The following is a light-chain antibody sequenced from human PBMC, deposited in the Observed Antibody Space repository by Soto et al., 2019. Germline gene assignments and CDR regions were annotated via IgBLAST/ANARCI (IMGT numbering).Light chain of an antibody. Sequence: QSALTQPPSASGSPGQSVTISCAGTSSDVCDYNYVSWYQQHPGKAPKLMIYEVSTRPSGVPDRFSGSKSGNTVSLTVSGVQAEDEADYYCRSYADNNNVVFGGGTQLTVL. CDR3: RSYADNNNVV. CDR2: EVS. CDR1: SSDVCDYNY. V-gene: IGLV2-8*01. J-gene: IGLJ2*01.